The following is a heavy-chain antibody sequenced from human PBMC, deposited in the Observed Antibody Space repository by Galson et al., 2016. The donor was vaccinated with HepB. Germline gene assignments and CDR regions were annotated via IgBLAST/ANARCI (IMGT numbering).Heavy chain of an antibody. CDR2: ISAYNGNT. CDR1: GYTFTSYG. J-gene: IGHJ5*02. V-gene: IGHV1-18*01. D-gene: IGHD6-19*01. CDR3: ATSTSGWVNWFAH. Sequence: SVKVSCKASGYTFTSYGISWVRQAPGQGLEWMGWISAYNGNTYYAQRLQGRVTMTTDTSTSTAYMELRSLRSDDTAVYYCATSTSGWVNWFAHWGQGTLVTVSS.